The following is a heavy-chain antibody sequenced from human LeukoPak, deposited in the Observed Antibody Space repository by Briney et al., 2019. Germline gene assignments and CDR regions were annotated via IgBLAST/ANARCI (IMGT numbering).Heavy chain of an antibody. J-gene: IGHJ5*02. CDR3: ARGLAPSGFDP. CDR2: INGDGTST. Sequence: GGSLRLSCAASGFTFSSRWIHWVRQAPGKGLVWVSLINGDGTSTSYADSVKGRFTISRDNAKNTVYLQMSSLRVDDTAIYYCARGLAPSGFDPWGQGTLVTVSS. D-gene: IGHD3-10*01. V-gene: IGHV3-74*01. CDR1: GFTFSSRW.